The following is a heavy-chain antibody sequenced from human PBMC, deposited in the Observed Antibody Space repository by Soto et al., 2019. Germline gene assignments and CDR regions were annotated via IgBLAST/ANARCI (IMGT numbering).Heavy chain of an antibody. CDR3: AREAGLVVVTGFDY. J-gene: IGHJ4*02. D-gene: IGHD2-21*02. CDR2: IWYDGSNK. CDR1: GFTFSSYG. V-gene: IGHV3-33*01. Sequence: GGSLRLSCAASGFTFSSYGMHWVRQAPGKGLEWVAVIWYDGSNKYYADSVKGRFTISRDNSKNTLYLQMNSLRAEDTAVYYCAREAGLVVVTGFDYWGQGTLVTVSS.